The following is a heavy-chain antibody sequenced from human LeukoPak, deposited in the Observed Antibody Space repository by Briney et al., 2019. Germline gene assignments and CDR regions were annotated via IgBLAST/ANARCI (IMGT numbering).Heavy chain of an antibody. CDR2: FDPEDGET. Sequence: ASVEVSCKVSGYTLTELSMHWVRQAPGKGLEWMGGFDPEDGETIYAQKFQGRVTMTEDTSTDTAYMQLSSLRSEDTAVYYCATVGVFTMGAPHYYYGMDVWGQGTTVTVSS. V-gene: IGHV1-24*01. D-gene: IGHD3-10*01. J-gene: IGHJ6*02. CDR3: ATVGVFTMGAPHYYYGMDV. CDR1: GYTLTELS.